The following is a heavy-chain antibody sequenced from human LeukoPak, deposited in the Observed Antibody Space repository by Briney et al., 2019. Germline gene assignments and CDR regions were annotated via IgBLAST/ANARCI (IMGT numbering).Heavy chain of an antibody. V-gene: IGHV1-2*02. D-gene: IGHD2-15*01. CDR1: GYTFTSYY. Sequence: ASVKVSCKASGYTFTSYYMHWVRQAPGQGLEWMGWINPNSGGTNYAQKFQGRVTMTRDTSISTAYMELSRLRSDDTAVYYCASRPYCSGGSCYGIIWGQGTLVTVSS. J-gene: IGHJ4*02. CDR3: ASRPYCSGGSCYGII. CDR2: INPNSGGT.